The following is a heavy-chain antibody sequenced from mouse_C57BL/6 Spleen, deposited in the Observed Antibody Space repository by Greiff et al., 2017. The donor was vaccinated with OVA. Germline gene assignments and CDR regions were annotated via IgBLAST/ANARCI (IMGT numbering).Heavy chain of an antibody. D-gene: IGHD1-1*02. Sequence: EVQLVESGGGLVKPGGSLKLSCAASGFTFSSYAMSWVRQTPEKRLEWVATISDGGSYTYYPDNVKGRFTISRDHAKNNLYLQMSHLKSEDTAMYYWARDVVRFAYWGQGTLVTVAA. CDR3: ARDVVRFAY. J-gene: IGHJ3*01. CDR2: ISDGGSYT. CDR1: GFTFSSYA. V-gene: IGHV5-4*01.